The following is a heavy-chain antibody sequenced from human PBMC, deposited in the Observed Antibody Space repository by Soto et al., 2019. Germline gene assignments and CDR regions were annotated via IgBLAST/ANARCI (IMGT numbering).Heavy chain of an antibody. J-gene: IGHJ4*02. CDR1: GYNFKTYS. V-gene: IGHV1-3*01. Sequence: ASVKVSCKAAGYNFKTYSLHWVRQAPGRRFEWVGWINADNGDTQYSQRFQDRVAITRDTSATTAYMEMSSLTSGDTAIYYCVRVRRFDILRNFSYSFDFWGQGPRVTVSS. CDR3: VRVRRFDILRNFSYSFDF. D-gene: IGHD3-9*01. CDR2: INADNGDT.